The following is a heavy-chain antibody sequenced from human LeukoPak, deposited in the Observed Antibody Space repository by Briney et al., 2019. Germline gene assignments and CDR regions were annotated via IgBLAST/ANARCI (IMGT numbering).Heavy chain of an antibody. D-gene: IGHD2-8*01. Sequence: PGGSLRLSCVASGTTFSDYYMNWIRQAPGKGLEWVSYISGSGSTKYYADSVKGRFTISRDNAKNSLYLQMNSLRAEDTAVYYCARGGYCSNVVCYTSRSLDYWGQGTLVTVSS. V-gene: IGHV3-11*01. CDR3: ARGGYCSNVVCYTSRSLDY. CDR2: ISGSGSTK. J-gene: IGHJ4*02. CDR1: GTTFSDYY.